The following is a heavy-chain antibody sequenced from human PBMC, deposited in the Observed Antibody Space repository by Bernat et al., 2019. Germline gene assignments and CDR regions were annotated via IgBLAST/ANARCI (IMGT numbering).Heavy chain of an antibody. CDR2: IHGSGRPT. CDR1: GFSFSTFE. V-gene: IGHV3-48*03. D-gene: IGHD3-3*01. CDR3: VGGGLRFLDY. Sequence: DVQLVESGGGLVQPGGSLRLSCAASGFSFSTFEMYWVRQAPGKGLDWLSYIHGSGRPTYYADSVKGRFTISRDNAEKSLYLEMNSLRVEDTAIYYCVGGGLRFLDYWGRGTLVTVSS. J-gene: IGHJ4*02.